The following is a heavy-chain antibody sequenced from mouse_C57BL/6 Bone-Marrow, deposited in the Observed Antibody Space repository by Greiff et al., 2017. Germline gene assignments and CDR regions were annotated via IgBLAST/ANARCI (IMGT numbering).Heavy chain of an antibody. CDR2: IYPSDSET. V-gene: IGHV1-61*01. CDR3: ARWGWDEDYGMDY. J-gene: IGHJ4*01. Sequence: VQLQQPGAELVRPGSSVKLSCKASGYTFTSYWMDWVKQRPGQGLEWIGNIYPSDSETHYNQKFKDKATLTVDKSSSTAYMQLSSLTSEDSAVYYCARWGWDEDYGMDYWGQGTSVTGSS. D-gene: IGHD4-1*01. CDR1: GYTFTSYW.